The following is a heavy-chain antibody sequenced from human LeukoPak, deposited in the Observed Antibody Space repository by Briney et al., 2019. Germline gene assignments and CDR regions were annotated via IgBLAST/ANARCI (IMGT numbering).Heavy chain of an antibody. CDR1: AFTFSSYS. Sequence: PGGSLRLSCAASAFTFSSYSMNWVRQAPGKGLEWVSSISSSSSYIYYADSVKGRFTISRDNAKNSLYLQMNSLRAEDTAVYYCARGVYDILTGYLTYFDYWGQGTLVTVSS. CDR3: ARGVYDILTGYLTYFDY. D-gene: IGHD3-9*01. V-gene: IGHV3-21*01. CDR2: ISSSSSYI. J-gene: IGHJ4*02.